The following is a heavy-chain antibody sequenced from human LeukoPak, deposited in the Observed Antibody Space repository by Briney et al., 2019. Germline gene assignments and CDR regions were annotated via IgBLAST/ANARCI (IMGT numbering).Heavy chain of an antibody. J-gene: IGHJ5*02. Sequence: GASVKVSCKASGYTFTSYDINWVRQATGQGLEWMGWMNPNSGNTGYAQKFQGRVTMTRNTSISTAYMELSSLRSEDTAVYYCARELGYCSSTSCSNWFDPWGQGTLVTVSS. CDR2: MNPNSGNT. CDR3: ARELGYCSSTSCSNWFDP. CDR1: GYTFTSYD. V-gene: IGHV1-8*01. D-gene: IGHD2-2*01.